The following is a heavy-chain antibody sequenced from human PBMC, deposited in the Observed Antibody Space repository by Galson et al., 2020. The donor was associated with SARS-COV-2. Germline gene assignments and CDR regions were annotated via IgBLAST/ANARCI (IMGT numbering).Heavy chain of an antibody. J-gene: IGHJ2*01. Sequence: GESLKISCAASGFTFSSYSMNWVRQAPGKGLEWVSSISSSSSYIYYADSVKGRFTISRDNAKNSLYLQMNSLRAEDTAVYYCARDSQSWFGELLAYFDLWGRGTLVTVSS. D-gene: IGHD3-10*01. V-gene: IGHV3-21*01. CDR2: ISSSSSYI. CDR3: ARDSQSWFGELLAYFDL. CDR1: GFTFSSYS.